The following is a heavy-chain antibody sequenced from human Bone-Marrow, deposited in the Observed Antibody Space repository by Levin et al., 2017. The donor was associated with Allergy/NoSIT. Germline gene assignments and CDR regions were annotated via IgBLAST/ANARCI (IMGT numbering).Heavy chain of an antibody. D-gene: IGHD2-15*01. CDR2: ISSNINTM. Sequence: GGSLRLSCAASGFTFSDYFMSWIRQAPGKGLEWVSYISSNINTMYYSDSVKGRFTISRDNAKNSLYLQMNSLRAEDTAVYYCARIYGSEETFDIWGQGTMVTVSS. J-gene: IGHJ3*02. V-gene: IGHV3-11*01. CDR1: GFTFSDYF. CDR3: ARIYGSEETFDI.